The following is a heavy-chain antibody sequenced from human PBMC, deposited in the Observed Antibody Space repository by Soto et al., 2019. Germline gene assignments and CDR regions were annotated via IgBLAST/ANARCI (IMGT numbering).Heavy chain of an antibody. CDR1: GFTFSCCG. CDR3: AKVGFSGTYSSDY. V-gene: IGHV3-30*18. CDR2: ISHDGSNG. J-gene: IGHJ4*02. Sequence: QVQLVESGGGVVQPGGSLRLSCAASGFTFSCCGMDWVRQAPGKGLEWVAVISHDGSNGYYADSVTGRFTISRDNSKNTLYLQMNSLRVEDTAVYYCAKVGFSGTYSSDYWGQGTLVTVSS. D-gene: IGHD1-26*01.